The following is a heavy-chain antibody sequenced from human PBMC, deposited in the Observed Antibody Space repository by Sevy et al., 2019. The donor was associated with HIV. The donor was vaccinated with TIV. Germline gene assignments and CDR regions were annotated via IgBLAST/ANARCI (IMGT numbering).Heavy chain of an antibody. D-gene: IGHD3-9*01. CDR3: ARGARYFDWLLTEYWYFDL. J-gene: IGHJ2*01. CDR1: GGSFSGYY. CDR2: INHSGST. Sequence: SETLSLTCAVYGGSFSGYYWSWIRQPPGKGLEWIGEINHSGSTNYNPSLKSRVTISVDTSKNQFSLKLSCVTAADTAVYYCARGARYFDWLLTEYWYFDLWGRGTLVTVSS. V-gene: IGHV4-34*01.